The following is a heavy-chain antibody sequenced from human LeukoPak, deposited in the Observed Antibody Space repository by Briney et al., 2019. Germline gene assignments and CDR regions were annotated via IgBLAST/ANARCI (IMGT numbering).Heavy chain of an antibody. V-gene: IGHV3-23*01. Sequence: GGSLRLSCAASGFTFSSYAMSWVRQAPGKGLEWVSAISGSGGSTYYADSVKGRFTISRDNSRNTLYLQMNSLRAEDTAVYYCAKVGRGGPGSYFDYWGQGTLVTVSS. CDR2: ISGSGGST. CDR1: GFTFSSYA. J-gene: IGHJ4*02. D-gene: IGHD1-14*01. CDR3: AKVGRGGPGSYFDY.